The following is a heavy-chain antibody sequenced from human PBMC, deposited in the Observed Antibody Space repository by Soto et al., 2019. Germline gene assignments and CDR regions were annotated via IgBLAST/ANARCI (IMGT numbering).Heavy chain of an antibody. Sequence: QLQLQESGPGLVMPSETLSLTCSVSGGSISTSSYFWGWIRQPPGKGLEWVGAVHYSGSANYRSSLQSRVTISVDTSQNQFSLRLRSVTAADTAVYYCARHRWGSGSYSGLLDFWGQGALVTVSS. CDR1: GGSISTSSYF. CDR2: VHYSGSA. V-gene: IGHV4-39*01. J-gene: IGHJ4*02. CDR3: ARHRWGSGSYSGLLDF. D-gene: IGHD3-10*01.